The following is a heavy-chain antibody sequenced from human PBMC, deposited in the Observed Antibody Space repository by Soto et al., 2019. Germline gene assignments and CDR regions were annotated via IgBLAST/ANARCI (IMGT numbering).Heavy chain of an antibody. V-gene: IGHV3-23*01. CDR2: ISGSGGNT. CDR1: GFTFSSYA. J-gene: IGHJ6*02. Sequence: PGGSLRLSCAASGFTFSSYAMSWVRQAPGKGLEWVSAISGSGGNTYYADSVKGRFTISRDNSKNTLYLQMNSLRAEDTAVYYCAKDRRYCSSTSCPLYYYYGMDVWGQGTTVTVSS. CDR3: AKDRRYCSSTSCPLYYYYGMDV. D-gene: IGHD2-2*01.